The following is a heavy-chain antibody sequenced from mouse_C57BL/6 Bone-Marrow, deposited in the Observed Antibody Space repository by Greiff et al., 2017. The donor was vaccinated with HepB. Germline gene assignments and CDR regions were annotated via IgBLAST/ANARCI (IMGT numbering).Heavy chain of an antibody. V-gene: IGHV5-6*01. CDR3: ARPFDYYGSYYFDY. Sequence: EVKVVESGGDLVKPGGSLKLSCAASGFTFSSYGMSWVRQTPDKRLEWVATISSGGSYTYYPDSVKGRFTISRDNAKNTLYLQMSSLKSEDTAMYYCARPFDYYGSYYFDYWGQGTTLTVSS. CDR2: ISSGGSYT. J-gene: IGHJ2*01. CDR1: GFTFSSYG. D-gene: IGHD1-1*01.